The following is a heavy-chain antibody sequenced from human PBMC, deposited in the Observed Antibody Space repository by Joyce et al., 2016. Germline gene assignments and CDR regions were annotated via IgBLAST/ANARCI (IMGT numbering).Heavy chain of an antibody. CDR1: GYNFISYG. CDR3: ARDRGDILTGPSLDY. CDR2: ISAYNGHT. J-gene: IGHJ4*02. V-gene: IGHV1-18*01. Sequence: QVQLVQSGAEVKKPGASVKVSCKASGYNFISYGISWERQAPGQGLEWLGWISAYNGHTNEPQKFQGRVTMTTDTSTSTAYLEVRSLRSDDTAVYYCARDRGDILTGPSLDYWGQGILVTVSS. D-gene: IGHD3-9*01.